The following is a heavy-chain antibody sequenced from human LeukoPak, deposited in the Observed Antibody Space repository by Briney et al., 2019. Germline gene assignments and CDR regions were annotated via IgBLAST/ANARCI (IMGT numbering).Heavy chain of an antibody. CDR3: ARGSGLSYYYYMDV. D-gene: IGHD3-10*01. CDR1: GYSISSGYY. V-gene: IGHV4-38-2*01. Sequence: PSETLSLTCAVSGYSISSGYYWGWIRQPPRKGLEWIGSIYHNGNTYYNPSLKSRVTISVDTSKNEFSLKLSSVTAADTAVYYCARGSGLSYYYYMDVWGKGTTVTVSS. CDR2: IYHNGNT. J-gene: IGHJ6*03.